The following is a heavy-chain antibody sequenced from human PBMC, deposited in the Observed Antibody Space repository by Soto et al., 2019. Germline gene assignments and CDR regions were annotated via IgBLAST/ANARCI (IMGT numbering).Heavy chain of an antibody. V-gene: IGHV4-31*03. CDR1: GGSISSGGYY. CDR3: ANAGSYHSVGHS. CDR2: IYYSGST. Sequence: QVQLQESGPGLVKPSQTLSLTCTVSGGSISSGGYYWSWIRQHPGKGLEWIGYIYYSGSTYYNPSLRSRVTISVDTSKTQFPLQLSSVTAAGTAVYYCANAGSYHSVGHSWGQGTLVTVSS. D-gene: IGHD3-10*01. J-gene: IGHJ4*02.